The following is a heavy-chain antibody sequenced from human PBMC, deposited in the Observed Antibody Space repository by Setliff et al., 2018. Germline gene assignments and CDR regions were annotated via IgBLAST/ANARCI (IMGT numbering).Heavy chain of an antibody. Sequence: ASVKVSCKASGYTFTGYYMYWVRQAPGQGLEWMGRINPNSGGTNYAQKFQGRVTMTRDTSISTAYMELSRLRSDDTAVYYCARVRSSSWLVVNWFEPWGQGTLVTVSS. V-gene: IGHV1-2*06. J-gene: IGHJ5*02. CDR2: INPNSGGT. CDR3: ARVRSSSWLVVNWFEP. CDR1: GYTFTGYY. D-gene: IGHD6-13*01.